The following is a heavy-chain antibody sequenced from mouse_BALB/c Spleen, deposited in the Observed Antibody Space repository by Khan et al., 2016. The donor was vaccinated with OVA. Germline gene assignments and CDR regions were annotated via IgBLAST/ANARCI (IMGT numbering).Heavy chain of an antibody. Sequence: VQLQQAGPGLVKPSQSLSLTCTVTGSSITSDYAWNWIRQFPGNTLEWMGYISYSGSTIYNPSLKSRISITRDTSTTQFFLPLNSLTTEDTATYYCARIWDDWYFDVWGAGTTVTVAS. J-gene: IGHJ1*01. CDR1: GSSITSDYA. CDR3: ARIWDDWYFDV. D-gene: IGHD4-1*01. CDR2: ISYSGST. V-gene: IGHV3-2*02.